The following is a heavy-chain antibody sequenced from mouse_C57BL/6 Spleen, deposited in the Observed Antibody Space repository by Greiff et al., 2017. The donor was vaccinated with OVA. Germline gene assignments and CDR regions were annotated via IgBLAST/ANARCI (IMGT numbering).Heavy chain of an antibody. V-gene: IGHV1-50*01. CDR2: IDPSDSYT. CDR3: ARSTTVVATDV. J-gene: IGHJ1*03. D-gene: IGHD1-1*01. CDR1: GYTFTSYW. Sequence: VQLQQPGAELVKPGASVKLSCKASGYTFTSYWMQWVKQRPGQGLEWIGEIDPSDSYTNYNQKFKGKATLTVDTSSSTAYMQLSSLTSEDSAVYYCARSTTVVATDVWGTGTTVTVSS.